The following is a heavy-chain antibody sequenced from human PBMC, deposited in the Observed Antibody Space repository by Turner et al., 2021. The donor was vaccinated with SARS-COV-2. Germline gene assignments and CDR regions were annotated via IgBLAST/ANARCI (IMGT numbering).Heavy chain of an antibody. CDR3: ARLMDTAMDYYGMDV. CDR1: VGSISSSTYY. D-gene: IGHD5-18*01. J-gene: IGHJ6*02. CDR2: IYYSGIN. V-gene: IGHV4-39*01. Sequence: QLQLQDSGPGRVKPSETLSLTCTVAVGSISSSTYYWGWIRQPPGKGLEWMGSIYYSGINYYNPSLKSRVTISVDTSKNQFSLKLSCVTAEDTAVYYCARLMDTAMDYYGMDVWGQGTTVTVSS.